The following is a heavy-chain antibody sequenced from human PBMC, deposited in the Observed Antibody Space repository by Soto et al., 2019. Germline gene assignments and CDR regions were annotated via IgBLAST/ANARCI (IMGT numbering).Heavy chain of an antibody. CDR2: ISASADSA. CDR1: GFIFSDYA. CDR3: AILGSISWYTDFDD. D-gene: IGHD6-13*01. V-gene: IGHV3-23*01. Sequence: PGGSLRLSCAASGFIFSDYAMSWVRQAPGKGLEWVSAISASADSAYYADSVKGRFTISRDNSKNTLFLQMNSLRAEDTAVYFCAILGSISWYTDFDDWGQGTLVTVFS. J-gene: IGHJ4*02.